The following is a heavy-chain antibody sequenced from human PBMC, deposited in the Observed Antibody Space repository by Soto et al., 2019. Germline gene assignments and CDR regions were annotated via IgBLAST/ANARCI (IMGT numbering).Heavy chain of an antibody. V-gene: IGHV4-31*03. J-gene: IGHJ4*02. CDR2: IYYSGST. D-gene: IGHD4-4*01. CDR1: GGSISSGGYY. Sequence: ASETRSLTCTVSGGSISSGGYYWSWIRQHPGKGLEWIGYIYYSGSTYYNPSLKSRVTISVDTSKNQFSLKLSSVTAADTAVYYCARVVPVTVFDYWGQGTLVTVSS. CDR3: ARVVPVTVFDY.